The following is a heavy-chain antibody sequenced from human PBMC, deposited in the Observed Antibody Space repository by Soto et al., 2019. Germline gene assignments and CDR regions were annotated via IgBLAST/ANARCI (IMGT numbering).Heavy chain of an antibody. Sequence: QVQLVQSGAEVKKPGASVEVSCKASGYTFTSYGISWVRQAPGQGLEWMGWISAYNGNTNYAQKLQGRVTMTTDTSTSTAYMELRSLRSDDTAVYYCARDRGYSGYDSFWYYYYGMDVWGQGTTVTVSS. D-gene: IGHD5-12*01. CDR3: ARDRGYSGYDSFWYYYYGMDV. J-gene: IGHJ6*02. CDR1: GYTFTSYG. CDR2: ISAYNGNT. V-gene: IGHV1-18*01.